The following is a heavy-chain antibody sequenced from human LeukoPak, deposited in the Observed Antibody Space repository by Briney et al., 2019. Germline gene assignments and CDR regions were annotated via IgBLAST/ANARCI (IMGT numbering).Heavy chain of an antibody. D-gene: IGHD4-17*01. V-gene: IGHV4-59*01. J-gene: IGHJ4*02. Sequence: SETLSLTCTVSGGSISSYYWSWIRQPPGKGLEWIGYIYYSGSTNYNPSLKSRVTISVDTSKNQFSLKLSSVTAADTAVYYCASGHDYGDPGPFDYWGQGTLVTVSS. CDR2: IYYSGST. CDR1: GGSISSYY. CDR3: ASGHDYGDPGPFDY.